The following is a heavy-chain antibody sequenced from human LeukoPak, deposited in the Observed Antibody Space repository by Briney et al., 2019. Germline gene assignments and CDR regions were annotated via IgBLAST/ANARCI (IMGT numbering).Heavy chain of an antibody. V-gene: IGHV3-30*04. CDR3: ARDDKTGSYSSFDL. CDR1: GFTFSSYA. J-gene: IGHJ4*02. CDR2: TSYDGSNK. Sequence: PGGSLRLSCAASGFTFSSYAMHWVRQAPGKGLEWVAVTSYDGSNKYYADSVQGRFTISRDNSKNTLYLQMNSLRAEDTAVYYCARDDKTGSYSSFDLWGPGTLVTVSS. D-gene: IGHD1-26*01.